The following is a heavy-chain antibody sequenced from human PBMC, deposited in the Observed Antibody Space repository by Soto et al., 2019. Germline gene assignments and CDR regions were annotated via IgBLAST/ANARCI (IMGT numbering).Heavy chain of an antibody. CDR1: GFTFSSYS. Sequence: EVQLVESGGGLGKPGGSLRLSCAASGFTFSSYSMNWVRQAPGKGLEWVSSISSNSSYIYYAVSVKGRFSISRDNAKNSLYLQMNSLRAEDTAVYFCARVTPSSTGYTSSAYFDYWGQGTLVTVSS. J-gene: IGHJ4*02. V-gene: IGHV3-21*01. CDR3: ARVTPSSTGYTSSAYFDY. D-gene: IGHD6-13*01. CDR2: ISSNSSYI.